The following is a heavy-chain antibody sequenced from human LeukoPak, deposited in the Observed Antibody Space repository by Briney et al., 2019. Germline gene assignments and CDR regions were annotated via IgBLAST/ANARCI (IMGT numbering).Heavy chain of an antibody. D-gene: IGHD4-17*01. V-gene: IGHV3-64*01. CDR1: GFTFSSYA. Sequence: GGSLRLSCSASGFTFSSYAMYWVRQAPGKRLEYVSGISTNGGTTYYAKSVKGRFTISRDNSKNTLFLQMGSLRTEDMAVYYCARDSDYGDYFFDYWGQGTLVAVSS. CDR2: ISTNGGTT. J-gene: IGHJ4*02. CDR3: ARDSDYGDYFFDY.